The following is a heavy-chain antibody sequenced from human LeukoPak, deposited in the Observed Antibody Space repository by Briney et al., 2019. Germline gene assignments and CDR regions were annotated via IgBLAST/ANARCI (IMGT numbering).Heavy chain of an antibody. CDR1: GFTVSSNY. CDR3: AKGPTPTRIKYYFDY. CDR2: IYSGGST. J-gene: IGHJ4*02. V-gene: IGHV3-53*05. Sequence: GGSLRLSCAASGFTVSSNYMSWVRQAPGKGLEWVSVIYSGGSTYYADSVKGRFTISRDNAKNSLYLQMNSLRAEDTALYYCAKGPTPTRIKYYFDYWGQGTLVTVSS. D-gene: IGHD5-12*01.